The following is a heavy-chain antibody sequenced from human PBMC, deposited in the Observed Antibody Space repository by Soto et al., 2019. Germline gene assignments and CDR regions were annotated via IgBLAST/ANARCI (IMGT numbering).Heavy chain of an antibody. Sequence: VGSLRLSCAASGFTFSSYAMHWVRQAPGKGLEWVAVISYDGSNKYYADSVKGRFTISRDNSKNTLYLQMNSLRAEDTAVYYCASSSDYGDPFDYWSQGTLVTVSS. CDR2: ISYDGSNK. D-gene: IGHD4-17*01. CDR3: ASSSDYGDPFDY. V-gene: IGHV3-30-3*01. J-gene: IGHJ4*02. CDR1: GFTFSSYA.